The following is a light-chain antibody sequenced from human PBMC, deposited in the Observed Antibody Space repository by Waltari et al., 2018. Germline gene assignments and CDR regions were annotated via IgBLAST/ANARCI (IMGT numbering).Light chain of an antibody. J-gene: IGLJ1*01. CDR1: SSNLGSNP. Sequence: QSVLTQPPSVSGAPGQRVTISCSGSSSNLGSNPANWYQQLPGTAPKLLIHSNRGRTSGVPGRFSGSRSGTTASLAIRGLQSEDEAHYFCASWDDRLKGYFFGIGTKVTVL. V-gene: IGLV1-44*01. CDR2: SNR. CDR3: ASWDDRLKGYF.